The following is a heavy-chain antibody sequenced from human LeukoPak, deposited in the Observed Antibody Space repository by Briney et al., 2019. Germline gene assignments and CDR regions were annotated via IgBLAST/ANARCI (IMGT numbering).Heavy chain of an antibody. V-gene: IGHV3-30*18. CDR2: ISYDGSNK. Sequence: GGSLRLSCAASGFTFSSYGMHWVRQAPGKGLEWVAVISYDGSNKYYADSVKGRFTISRDNSKNTLYLQMNSLRAEDTAVYYCAKPLGAARAEFDYWGQGTLVTVSS. J-gene: IGHJ4*02. CDR3: AKPLGAARAEFDY. CDR1: GFTFSSYG. D-gene: IGHD6-6*01.